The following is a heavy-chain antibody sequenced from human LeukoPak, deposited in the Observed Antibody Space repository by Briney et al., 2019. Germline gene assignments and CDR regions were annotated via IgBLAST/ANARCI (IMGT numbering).Heavy chain of an antibody. CDR2: INPNSGGT. Sequence: ASVKVSCKASGYTFTGYYMHWARQAPGQGLEWMGWINPNSGGTNYAQKFQGRVTMTRDTSISTAYMELSRLRSDDTAVYYCAREIYCSSTSCYQDFDYWGQGTLVTVSS. CDR3: AREIYCSSTSCYQDFDY. CDR1: GYTFTGYY. V-gene: IGHV1-2*02. J-gene: IGHJ4*02. D-gene: IGHD2-2*01.